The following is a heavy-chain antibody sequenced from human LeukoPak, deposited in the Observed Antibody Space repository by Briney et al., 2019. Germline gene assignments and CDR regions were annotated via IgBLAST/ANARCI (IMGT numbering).Heavy chain of an antibody. CDR1: GFTVSSNY. J-gene: IGHJ4*02. CDR2: IYDNGDA. V-gene: IGHV3-53*04. D-gene: IGHD5-24*01. CDR3: AGGSRGDGYDY. Sequence: GGSLRLSCAASGFTVSSNYMSWVRQAPGKGLEWVSVIYDNGDAYSADSVKGRFTISRRNSKNTLYLQMNSLRPEDTAVYYCAGGSRGDGYDYWGQGTLVTVSS.